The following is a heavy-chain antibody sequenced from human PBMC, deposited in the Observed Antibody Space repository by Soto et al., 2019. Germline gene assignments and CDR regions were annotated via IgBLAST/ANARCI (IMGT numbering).Heavy chain of an antibody. V-gene: IGHV3-33*08. D-gene: IGHD2-15*01. Sequence: QVQLVESGGGVVQPGGSLRLSCTTSGFTFNTYGMYWVRQAPGKGLEWVAIIWYDGSNKYYGDSVKGRFTISRDTSKNTLYLHMNSLRADDTALYYCARGDCTGAYCYSWPFNYGVDVWGQGTTVTVSS. CDR3: ARGDCTGAYCYSWPFNYGVDV. J-gene: IGHJ6*02. CDR1: GFTFNTYG. CDR2: IWYDGSNK.